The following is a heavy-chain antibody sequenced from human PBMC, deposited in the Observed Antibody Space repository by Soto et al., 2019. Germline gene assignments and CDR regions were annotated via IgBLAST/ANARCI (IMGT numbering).Heavy chain of an antibody. J-gene: IGHJ4*02. CDR2: ISYDGTNK. V-gene: IGHV3-30-3*01. CDR3: ARDRGRFLEWLYY. CDR1: GFSFSDYV. Sequence: PGGSLRLSCAASGFSFSDYVLHWVRQAPGKGLEWVAVISYDGTNKYYADSVKGRFTISRDNSKNTLHLQMNSLRVEDTVIYYCARDRGRFLEWLYYWGQGTLVTVSS. D-gene: IGHD3-3*01.